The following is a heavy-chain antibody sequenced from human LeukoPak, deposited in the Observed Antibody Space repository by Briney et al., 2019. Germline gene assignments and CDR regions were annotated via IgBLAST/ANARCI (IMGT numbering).Heavy chain of an antibody. CDR3: ARGAVVAVPASHNWFDP. D-gene: IGHD2-15*01. J-gene: IGHJ5*02. Sequence: PGGSLRLSCAASGFTFSSYNMNWVRQAPGKGLEWVSFMSSSSSSSTTIYYADSVKGRFTISRDNARNSLYLQMDSLRVEDTAVYYCARGAVVAVPASHNWFDPWGQGTLVTVSS. V-gene: IGHV3-48*01. CDR2: MSSSSSSSTTI. CDR1: GFTFSSYN.